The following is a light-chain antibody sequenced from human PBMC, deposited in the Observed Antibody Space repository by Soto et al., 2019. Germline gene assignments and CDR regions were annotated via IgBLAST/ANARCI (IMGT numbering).Light chain of an antibody. CDR1: EIFLYSSNNKNY. Sequence: ILVTQSPDSLAVSLGEMSTINCKSSEIFLYSSNNKNYLAWYQQKPGQPPNLLIYWASTRESGVPDRFSGRGSGTDFTLTISSLQAEDVAVYYCQQYSSTPWTFGQGTKVDIK. CDR2: WAS. J-gene: IGKJ1*01. CDR3: QQYSSTPWT. V-gene: IGKV4-1*01.